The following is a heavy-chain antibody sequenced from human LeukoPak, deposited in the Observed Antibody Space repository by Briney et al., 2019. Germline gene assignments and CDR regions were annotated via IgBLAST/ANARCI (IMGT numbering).Heavy chain of an antibody. CDR1: GFTFSSYG. D-gene: IGHD6-13*01. CDR3: VKDRWVDH. J-gene: IGHJ4*02. V-gene: IGHV3-30*02. Sequence: GGSLRLSCAASGFTFSSYGMHWVRQAPGKGLEWVAVIWYGGSNKYYADSVKGRFTISRDNSKNTLYLQMSSLRPEDTAVYYCVKDRWVDHWGQGTLVTVPS. CDR2: IWYGGSNK.